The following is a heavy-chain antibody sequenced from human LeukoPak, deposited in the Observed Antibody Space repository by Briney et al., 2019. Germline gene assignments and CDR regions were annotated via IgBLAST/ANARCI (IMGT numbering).Heavy chain of an antibody. D-gene: IGHD5-18*01. CDR3: ALSDTAMVKGGFDY. Sequence: PSETLSLTCTVSGGSIRSYYWSWIRQPPGKGLEWIGYIYYSGSTNYNPSLKSRVTISVDTSKNQFSLRLSSVTAADTAVYYCALSDTAMVKGGFDYWGQGTLVTVSS. CDR1: GGSIRSYY. J-gene: IGHJ4*02. CDR2: IYYSGST. V-gene: IGHV4-59*01.